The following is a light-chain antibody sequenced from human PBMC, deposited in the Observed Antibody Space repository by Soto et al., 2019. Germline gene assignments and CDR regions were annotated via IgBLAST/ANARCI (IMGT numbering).Light chain of an antibody. CDR3: SSYTSSSTLV. V-gene: IGLV2-14*01. J-gene: IGLJ2*01. CDR2: DVS. CDR1: SSDVGYYNY. Sequence: QSVLTQPASVSGSPGQSITISCTGTSSDVGYYNYVSWYQQNPGKAPKLMIYDVSNRPSGVSNRFSGSKSGNTASLTISGLQAEYEADYYCSSYTSSSTLVFGGGTKLTVL.